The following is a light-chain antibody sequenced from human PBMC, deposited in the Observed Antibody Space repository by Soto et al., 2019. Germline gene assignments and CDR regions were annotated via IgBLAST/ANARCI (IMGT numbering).Light chain of an antibody. CDR2: ASS. J-gene: IGKJ4*01. Sequence: DIQMTQSPSSLSASLGDRVTITCRASQTTSNYLNWYQQKPGKAPKLLIYASSTLQSGVPSRFSGSGSGTDFTLTISSLQPEDFGTYYCQQSYSTILTFGGGTKVEIK. CDR3: QQSYSTILT. CDR1: QTTSNY. V-gene: IGKV1-39*01.